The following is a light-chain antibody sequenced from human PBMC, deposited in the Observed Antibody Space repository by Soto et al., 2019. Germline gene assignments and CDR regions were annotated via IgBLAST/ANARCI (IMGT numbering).Light chain of an antibody. Sequence: DIQMTQSPSSVSASVGDRVTITCRATQGLSGSLAWYQQKPGKAPKLLISVTSSLQSRVPSRFSGSASGTDFTLTIDSLQPEDLATYYCQQGHNWPLTFGQGTRLEIK. V-gene: IGKV1-12*01. CDR1: QGLSGS. CDR3: QQGHNWPLT. CDR2: VTS. J-gene: IGKJ5*01.